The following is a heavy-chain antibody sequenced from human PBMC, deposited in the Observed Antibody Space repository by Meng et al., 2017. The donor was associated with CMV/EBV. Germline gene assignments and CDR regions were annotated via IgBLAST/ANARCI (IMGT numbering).Heavy chain of an antibody. CDR1: GYTFTGYY. CDR3: AGGWFGELSNRAYYYYGMDV. CDR2: INPNSGGT. Sequence: ASVKVSCKASGYTFTGYYMHWVRQAPGQGREWMGWINPNSGGTNYAQKFQGRVTMTRDTSISTAYMELSRLRSDDTAVYYCAGGWFGELSNRAYYYYGMDVWGQGTTVTVSS. J-gene: IGHJ6*02. D-gene: IGHD3-10*01. V-gene: IGHV1-2*02.